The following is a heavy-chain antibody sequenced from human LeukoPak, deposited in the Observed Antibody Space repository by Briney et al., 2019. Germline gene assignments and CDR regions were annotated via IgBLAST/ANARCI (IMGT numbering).Heavy chain of an antibody. D-gene: IGHD5-12*01. J-gene: IGHJ3*02. CDR2: ISGSGGST. CDR3: ARDRSGIVATPGAFDI. V-gene: IGHV3-23*01. Sequence: PGGSLRLSCAASGFTFSSYAMSWVRQAPGKGLEWVSAISGSGGSTYYADSVKGRFTISRDNAKNSLYLQMNSLRAEDTAVYYCARDRSGIVATPGAFDIWGQGTMVTVSS. CDR1: GFTFSSYA.